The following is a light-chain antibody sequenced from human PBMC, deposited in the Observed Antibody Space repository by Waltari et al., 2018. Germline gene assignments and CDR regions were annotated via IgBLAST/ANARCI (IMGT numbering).Light chain of an antibody. CDR1: SSDVGSYNL. CDR3: CSYAGNNTFV. V-gene: IGLV2-23*01. Sequence: QSALTQPASVSGSPGQSITIPCTGTSSDVGSYNLVSWYQHHPGKAPKLLIYEGSRRPSGLSNRFSGSQSGNTASLTISGLRAEDEADYHCCSYAGNNTFVFGTGTKVTVL. CDR2: EGS. J-gene: IGLJ1*01.